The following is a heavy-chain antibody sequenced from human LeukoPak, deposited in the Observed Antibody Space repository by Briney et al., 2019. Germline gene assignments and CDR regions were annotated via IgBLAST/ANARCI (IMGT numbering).Heavy chain of an antibody. CDR2: ISSGSGYI. CDR3: ARDGWPGSSYYRPFDY. V-gene: IGHV3-21*01. Sequence: PGGSLRLSCAPSGFTFSSYSINWVRQAPGKGLEWVSSISSGSGYIYYADSVKGRFTISRDDAKSSLYLQMNSLRADDTAVYYCARDGWPGSSYYRPFDYWGQGTLVTVSS. J-gene: IGHJ4*02. D-gene: IGHD6-13*01. CDR1: GFTFSSYS.